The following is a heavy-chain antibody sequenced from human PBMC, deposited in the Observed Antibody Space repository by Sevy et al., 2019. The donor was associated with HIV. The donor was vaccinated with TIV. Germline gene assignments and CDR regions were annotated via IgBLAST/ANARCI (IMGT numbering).Heavy chain of an antibody. CDR2: IWFDGSNT. J-gene: IGHJ4*01. Sequence: GGSLRLSCAASGFTFSSFGMHWVRQAPGKGLEWLAVIWFDGSNTYYADSVRGRFTISRDIAKNTLHLQMNSLRAEDTAVYYCARDVEFYDHGDFGPAFMPDFWGHGTLVTVSS. D-gene: IGHD4-17*01. V-gene: IGHV3-33*01. CDR3: ARDVEFYDHGDFGPAFMPDF. CDR1: GFTFSSFG.